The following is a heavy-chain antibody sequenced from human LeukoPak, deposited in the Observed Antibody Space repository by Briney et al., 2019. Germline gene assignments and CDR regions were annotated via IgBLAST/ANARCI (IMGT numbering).Heavy chain of an antibody. D-gene: IGHD5-12*01. CDR3: ARDSRGGYSGYDVGFDH. CDR1: GFTFSSYA. CDR2: ISYDGSNK. J-gene: IGHJ4*02. Sequence: GGSLRLSCAASGFTFSSYAMHWVRQAPGKGLEWVAVISYDGSNKYYADSVKGRFTISRDNSKNTIYLQLNSLRAEDTAVYYCARDSRGGYSGYDVGFDHWGQGTLVTVSS. V-gene: IGHV3-30*14.